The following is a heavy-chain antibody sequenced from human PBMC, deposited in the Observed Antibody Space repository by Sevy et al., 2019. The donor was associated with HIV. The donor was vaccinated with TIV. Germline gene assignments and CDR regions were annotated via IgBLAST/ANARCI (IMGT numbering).Heavy chain of an antibody. V-gene: IGHV1-24*01. Sequence: ASVKVSCKVSGNTLTKLSTHWVRQAPGKGLEWMVSFDPEDGERIYAQKFQGRVTMTEDTSTDTAYMDLSSLRSDDTAVYASAATREYYYGNSGYFDFWGQGTLVTVSS. D-gene: IGHD3-22*01. CDR3: AATREYYYGNSGYFDF. CDR1: GNTLTKLS. CDR2: FDPEDGER. J-gene: IGHJ4*02.